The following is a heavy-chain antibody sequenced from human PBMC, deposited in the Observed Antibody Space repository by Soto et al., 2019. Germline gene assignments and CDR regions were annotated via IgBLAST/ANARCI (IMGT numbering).Heavy chain of an antibody. J-gene: IGHJ6*02. CDR1: GGTFSSYA. V-gene: IGHV1-69*01. CDR2: IIPFFDKP. CDR3: AITRLAAQGYCGSPSRSGSYYYAMDV. D-gene: IGHD2-2*01. Sequence: QVQLVQSGAEVKKPGSSVKVSCKASGGTFSSYAITWVRQAPGQGLEWMGGIIPFFDKPYYTQKFQGRVTITADESTTTAYMEMTSLRSDDTPLYYCAITRLAAQGYCGSPSRSGSYYYAMDVWGQGTTVQVSS.